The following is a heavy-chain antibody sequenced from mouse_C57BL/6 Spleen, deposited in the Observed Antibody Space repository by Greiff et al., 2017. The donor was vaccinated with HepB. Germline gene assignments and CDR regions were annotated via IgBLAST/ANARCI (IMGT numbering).Heavy chain of an antibody. D-gene: IGHD1-2*01. J-gene: IGHJ1*03. CDR2: INPGSGGT. CDR1: GYAFTNYL. CDR3: AKATAHWYFDV. Sequence: VQLQQSGAELVRPGTSVKVSCKASGYAFTNYLIEWVKQRPGQGLEWIGVINPGSGGTNYNEKFKGKATLTADKSSSTAYMQLSSLTSEDSAVYVCAKATAHWYFDVWGTGTTVTVSS. V-gene: IGHV1-54*01.